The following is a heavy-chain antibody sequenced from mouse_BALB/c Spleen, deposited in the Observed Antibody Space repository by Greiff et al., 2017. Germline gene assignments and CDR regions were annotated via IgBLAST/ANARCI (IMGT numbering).Heavy chain of an antibody. J-gene: IGHJ1*01. CDR3: ARALRRLPDD. CDR2: ISSGGST. Sequence: EVKLVESGAGLVKPGGSLTLSCAASGFTFSSYAMSWVRQTPEKRLEWVASISSGGSTYYPDSVKGRFTISRDNARNILYLQMSSLRSEDTAMYYCARALRRLPDDWGAGTTVTVSA. D-gene: IGHD1-2*01. CDR1: GFTFSSYA. V-gene: IGHV5-6-5*01.